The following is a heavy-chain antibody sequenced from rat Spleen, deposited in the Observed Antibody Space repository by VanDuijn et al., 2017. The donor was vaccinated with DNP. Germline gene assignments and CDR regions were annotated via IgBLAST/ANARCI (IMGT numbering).Heavy chain of an antibody. V-gene: IGHV5-20*01. CDR1: GFTFSDYG. Sequence: EVKLVESGGGLVQPGRSMKLSCAASGFTFSDYGMAWVLQAPTKGLEWVASISYDGGSTYYRDSVKGRFTISRDNAENTVYLQMNSLRSEDTATYYCVKDLRGGSAFDYWGQGVMVTVSS. J-gene: IGHJ2*01. D-gene: IGHD1-11*01. CDR2: ISYDGGST. CDR3: VKDLRGGSAFDY.